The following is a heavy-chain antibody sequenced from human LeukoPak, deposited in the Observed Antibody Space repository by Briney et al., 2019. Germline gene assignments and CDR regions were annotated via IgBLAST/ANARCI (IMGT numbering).Heavy chain of an antibody. CDR1: GGSISNNY. CDR2: ISTSGSI. Sequence: SETLSLTCTVSGGSISNNYWSWIRRPAGKGLEWIGRISTSGSINYNPSLKSRVTMSVDTSKNQFSLKLSSVTAADTAMYYCARGSITIFGVAMDYFDYWGQGTLVTVSS. CDR3: ARGSITIFGVAMDYFDY. D-gene: IGHD3-3*01. J-gene: IGHJ4*02. V-gene: IGHV4-4*07.